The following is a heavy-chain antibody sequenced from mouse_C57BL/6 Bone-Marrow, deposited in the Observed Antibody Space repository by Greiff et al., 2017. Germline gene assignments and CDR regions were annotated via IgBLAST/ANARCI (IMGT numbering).Heavy chain of an antibody. D-gene: IGHD2-12*01. Sequence: EVKLMEPEGGLVQPGSSMKLSCTASGFTFTDYYMAWVRQVPGKGLEWVANINYADSSTYYLHSLKGRFIISRDNANNILYLQMSSLKSEDTATYSCARRYDDYVDYWGQGTTLTVSS. J-gene: IGHJ2*01. CDR3: ARRYDDYVDY. CDR1: GFTFTDYY. V-gene: IGHV5-16*02. CDR2: INYADSST.